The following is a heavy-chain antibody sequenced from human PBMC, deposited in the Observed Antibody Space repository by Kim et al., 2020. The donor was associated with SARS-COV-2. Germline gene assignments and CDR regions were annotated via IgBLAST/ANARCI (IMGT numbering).Heavy chain of an antibody. D-gene: IGHD3-10*01. J-gene: IGHJ6*02. CDR3: ARDRMYYGSGTIGYGMDV. Sequence: VKGRFTISRDNAKNTLSLQMNSLRAEDTAVYYCARDRMYYGSGTIGYGMDVWGQGTTVTVSS. V-gene: IGHV3-74*01.